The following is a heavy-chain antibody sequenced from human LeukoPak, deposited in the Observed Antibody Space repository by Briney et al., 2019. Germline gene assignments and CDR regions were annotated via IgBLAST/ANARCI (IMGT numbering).Heavy chain of an antibody. V-gene: IGHV4-59*01. Sequence: SETLSLTCTVSGGSISSYYWSWIRQPPGKGLEWIGYIYYSGSTNYNPSLKSRVTISVDTSKNQFSLKLSSVTAADTAVYYCARDSSGWEDYWGQGTQVTVSS. CDR1: GGSISSYY. D-gene: IGHD6-19*01. J-gene: IGHJ4*02. CDR3: ARDSSGWEDY. CDR2: IYYSGST.